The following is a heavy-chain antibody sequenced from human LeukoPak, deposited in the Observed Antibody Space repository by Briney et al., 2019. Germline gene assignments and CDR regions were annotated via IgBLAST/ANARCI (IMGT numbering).Heavy chain of an antibody. CDR1: GFTFSSYA. Sequence: PGGSLRLSCSASGFTFSSYAMHWVRQAPGKGLEYVSAISSNGGSTYYADSVKGRFTISRDNSKNTLYLQMNSLRAEDTAVYYCAKDRAYSFDYWGQGTLVTVSS. D-gene: IGHD2-21*01. CDR2: ISSNGGST. CDR3: AKDRAYSFDY. J-gene: IGHJ4*02. V-gene: IGHV3-64*04.